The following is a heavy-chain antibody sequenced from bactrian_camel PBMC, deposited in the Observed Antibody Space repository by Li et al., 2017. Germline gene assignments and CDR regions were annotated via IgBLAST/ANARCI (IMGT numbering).Heavy chain of an antibody. CDR3: AADSSDCSAGSLGALEGGPNVNY. V-gene: IGHV3S6*01. CDR1: GFTFSSYY. D-gene: IGHD3*01. Sequence: HVQLVESGGGLVQPGGSLRLSCAASGFTFSSYYMNWVRQAPGKGLEWVCTITSDGRNTYYGDSVKGRFTVSRDNAKGTLYLQMNNLKPEDTAMYYCAADSSDCSAGSLGALEGGPNVNYWGQGTQVTVS. J-gene: IGHJ4*01. CDR2: ITSDGRNT.